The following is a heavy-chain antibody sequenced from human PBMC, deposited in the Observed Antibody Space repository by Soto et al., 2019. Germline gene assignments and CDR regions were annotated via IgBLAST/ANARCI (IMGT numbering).Heavy chain of an antibody. V-gene: IGHV3-23*01. J-gene: IGHJ6*03. CDR1: GFTFSSYA. Sequence: GGSLRLSCAASGFTFSSYAMSWVRQAPGKGLEWVSAISGSGGSTYYADSVKGRFTISRDNSKNTLYLQMNSLRAEDTAVYYCAKCRIAAAGIYYYYMDVWGKGTTVTV. D-gene: IGHD6-13*01. CDR2: ISGSGGST. CDR3: AKCRIAAAGIYYYYMDV.